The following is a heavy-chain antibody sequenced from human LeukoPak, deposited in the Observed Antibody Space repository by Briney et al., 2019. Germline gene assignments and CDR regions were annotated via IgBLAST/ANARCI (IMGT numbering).Heavy chain of an antibody. V-gene: IGHV3-23*01. Sequence: GGSLRLSCAASGFTFSSYAMSWVRQAPGKGLEWVSAISGSGGSTYYADSVKGRFTISRDDSKNTLYLQMNSLRAEDTAVYYCAKVKTDVRGRGAFDIWGQGTMVTVSS. CDR2: ISGSGGST. D-gene: IGHD1-1*01. CDR1: GFTFSSYA. J-gene: IGHJ3*02. CDR3: AKVKTDVRGRGAFDI.